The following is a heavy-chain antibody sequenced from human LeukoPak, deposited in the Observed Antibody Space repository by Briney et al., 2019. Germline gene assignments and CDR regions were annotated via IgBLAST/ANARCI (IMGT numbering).Heavy chain of an antibody. D-gene: IGHD5-12*01. CDR1: GFTFDDYA. J-gene: IGHJ4*02. CDR3: AKGKDGYNSNYFDY. Sequence: GRSLRLSCAVSGFTFDDYAMHWVRQAPGKGLEWVSGLSWNGATIGYADSVKGRFTISRDNSKNALYLQMNSLRAEDTAVYYCAKGKDGYNSNYFDYWGQGTLVTVSS. CDR2: LSWNGATI. V-gene: IGHV3-9*01.